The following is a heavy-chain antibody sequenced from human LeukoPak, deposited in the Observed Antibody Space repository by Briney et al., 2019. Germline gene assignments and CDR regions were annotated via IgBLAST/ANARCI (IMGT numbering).Heavy chain of an antibody. J-gene: IGHJ4*02. CDR3: AGSIAAAGSEY. CDR1: GFTFSSYW. V-gene: IGHV3-7*01. D-gene: IGHD6-13*01. Sequence: GGSLRLSCAASGFTFSSYWMSWVRQAPGKGLEWVANIKQDGSEKYYVDSVKGRFTISRDNAKNSLYLQTNSLRAEDTAVYYCAGSIAAAGSEYWGQGTLVTVSS. CDR2: IKQDGSEK.